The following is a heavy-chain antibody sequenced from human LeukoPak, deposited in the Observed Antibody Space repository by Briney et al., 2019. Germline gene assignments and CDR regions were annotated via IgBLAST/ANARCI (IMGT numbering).Heavy chain of an antibody. V-gene: IGHV4-59*01. CDR2: IYYSGST. CDR3: AAGFGELFGWFDP. D-gene: IGHD3-10*01. Sequence: PSETLSLTCTVSGGSISSYYWSWIRQPPGKGLEWIGYIYYSGSTNYNPSLKSRVTISVDTSKNQFSLKLSSVTAADTAVYYCAAGFGELFGWFDPWGQGTLVTVSS. CDR1: GGSISSYY. J-gene: IGHJ5*02.